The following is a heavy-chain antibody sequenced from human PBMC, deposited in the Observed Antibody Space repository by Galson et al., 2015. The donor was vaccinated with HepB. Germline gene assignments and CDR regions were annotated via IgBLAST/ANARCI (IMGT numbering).Heavy chain of an antibody. CDR3: TRDLSPPYGSGTSYDVFDI. D-gene: IGHD3-10*01. V-gene: IGHV3-7*03. CDR1: RFTFKNYW. Sequence: SLRLSCATFRFTFKNYWMTWVRQAPGKGLEWVANINQDGSDKNYVDSVKGRFTISRDNAKNSLFLQMDSLRDEDTAVYYCTRDLSPPYGSGTSYDVFDIWGQGTKVTVSS. CDR2: INQDGSDK. J-gene: IGHJ3*02.